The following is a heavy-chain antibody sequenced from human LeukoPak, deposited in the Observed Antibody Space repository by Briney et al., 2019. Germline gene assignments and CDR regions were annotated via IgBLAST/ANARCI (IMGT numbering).Heavy chain of an antibody. CDR2: ISYDGSNK. J-gene: IGHJ4*02. CDR3: AGRRTWVDY. V-gene: IGHV3-30*09. D-gene: IGHD7-27*01. CDR1: GFTFSSYA. Sequence: GGSLRLSCAASGFTFSSYAMHWVRQAPGKGLEWVAVISYDGSNKYYADSVKGRFAISRDNSKNTLYLQMNSLRAEDTAVYYCAGRRTWVDYWGQGTLVTVSS.